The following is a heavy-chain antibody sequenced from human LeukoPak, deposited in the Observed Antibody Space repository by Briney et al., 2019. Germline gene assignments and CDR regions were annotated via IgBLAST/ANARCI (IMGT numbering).Heavy chain of an antibody. Sequence: ASVKVSCKASGYTFTSYYMHWVRQAPGQGLEWMGGIIPIFGTANYAQKFQGRVTITADESTSTAYMELSSLRSEDTAVYYCARDSYYDFWSGPCDYWGQGTLVTVSS. CDR1: GYTFTSYY. CDR2: IIPIFGTA. J-gene: IGHJ4*02. V-gene: IGHV1-69*13. D-gene: IGHD3-3*01. CDR3: ARDSYYDFWSGPCDY.